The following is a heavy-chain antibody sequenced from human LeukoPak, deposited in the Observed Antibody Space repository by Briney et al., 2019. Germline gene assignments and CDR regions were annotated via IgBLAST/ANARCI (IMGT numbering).Heavy chain of an antibody. CDR3: ARDRSWAFHY. V-gene: IGHV3-66*02. J-gene: IGHJ4*02. CDR1: GFTVSSNY. Sequence: GGSLRLSCAASGFTVSSNYINWLRQAPGKGLEWVSVTYNGGNTYYADSVKGRFTMSRDNSKNTLYLQMNSLRPEDTAVYYCARDRSWAFHYWGQGTLVTVPS. CDR2: TYNGGNT. D-gene: IGHD3-22*01.